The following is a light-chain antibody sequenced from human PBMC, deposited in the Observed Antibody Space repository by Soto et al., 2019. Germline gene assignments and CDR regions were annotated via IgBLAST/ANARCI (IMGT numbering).Light chain of an antibody. CDR2: DNN. CDR3: GTWDTTMSGLL. Sequence: QSVLTQPPSASGTPGQRVNISCSGTISNIGDNHVSWYQQVPGKAPKLLIYDNNKRPSGIPDRFSGSRSGTSATLAITGLQTGDEADYICGTWDTTMSGLLFGGGTKLTVL. CDR1: ISNIGDNH. V-gene: IGLV1-51*01. J-gene: IGLJ2*01.